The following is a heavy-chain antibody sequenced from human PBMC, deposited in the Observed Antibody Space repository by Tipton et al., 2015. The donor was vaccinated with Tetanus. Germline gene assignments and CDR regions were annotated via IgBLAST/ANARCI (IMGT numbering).Heavy chain of an antibody. V-gene: IGHV5-10-1*01. Sequence: VQLVQSGAEVKKPGESLRISCKGSGYSFTSYWISWVRQMPGKGLEWMGRIDTSESYTNYSTSFQGHVTISADKSISTAYLQCRSLKASDPAMYYCARHDSHHEAYGDPAVYWGQGTLVTVSS. D-gene: IGHD4-17*01. CDR2: IDTSESYT. J-gene: IGHJ4*02. CDR1: GYSFTSYW. CDR3: ARHDSHHEAYGDPAVY.